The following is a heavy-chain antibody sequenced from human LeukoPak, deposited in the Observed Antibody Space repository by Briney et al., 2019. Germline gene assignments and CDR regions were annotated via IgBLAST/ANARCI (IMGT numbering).Heavy chain of an antibody. CDR3: ARLRGEEISNWFDP. D-gene: IGHD3-10*01. CDR1: GGSISSSSYY. J-gene: IGHJ5*02. Sequence: SETLSLTXTVSGGSISSSSYYWGWIRQPPGKGLEWIGSIYYSGSTYYNPSLKSRVTISVDTSKNQFSLKLSSVTAADTAVYYCARLRGEEISNWFDPWGQGTLVTVSS. V-gene: IGHV4-39*01. CDR2: IYYSGST.